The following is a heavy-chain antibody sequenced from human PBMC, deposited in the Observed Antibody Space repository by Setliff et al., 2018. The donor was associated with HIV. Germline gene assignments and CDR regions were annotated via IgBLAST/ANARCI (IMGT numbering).Heavy chain of an antibody. CDR3: ARNYYDSSGYYVAEYYFDY. CDR1: GGSISRYY. D-gene: IGHD3-22*01. CDR2: IYYSGST. Sequence: LSLTCTVSGGSISRYYWSWIRQPPGKGLEWIGYIYYSGSTNYNPSLKSRVNISVDTSKNQFSLKLSSVTAADTAVYYCARNYYDSSGYYVAEYYFDYWGQGTLVTVSS. V-gene: IGHV4-59*01. J-gene: IGHJ4*02.